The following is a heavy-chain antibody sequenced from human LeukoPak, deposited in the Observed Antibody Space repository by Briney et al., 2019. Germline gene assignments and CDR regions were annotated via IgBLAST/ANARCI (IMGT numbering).Heavy chain of an antibody. CDR2: ISSSSSYI. D-gene: IGHD5-12*01. CDR3: ARVSVATISNWFDP. CDR1: GFTFSSYS. Sequence: GGSLRLSCAASGFTFSSYSMNWVRQAPGKGLEWVSSISSSSSYIYYADSVKGRFTISRDNAKNSLYLQMNSLRAEDTAVYYCARVSVATISNWFDPWGQGTLVTVSS. V-gene: IGHV3-21*01. J-gene: IGHJ5*02.